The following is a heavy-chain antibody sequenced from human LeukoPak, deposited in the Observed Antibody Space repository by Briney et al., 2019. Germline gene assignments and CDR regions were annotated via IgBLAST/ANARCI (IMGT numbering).Heavy chain of an antibody. CDR3: MIFYGSSGTEEIY. J-gene: IGHJ4*02. D-gene: IGHD3-22*01. Sequence: ASVKVSCKPFGYSFATYGIGWVRQAPGQGLEWMGWISAYNGNTSYAQKLQGRVSLTTDTSTSTAYMELRSLRSDDTAVYYCMIFYGSSGTEEIYWGQGTLVTVSS. CDR2: ISAYNGNT. V-gene: IGHV1-18*01. CDR1: GYSFATYG.